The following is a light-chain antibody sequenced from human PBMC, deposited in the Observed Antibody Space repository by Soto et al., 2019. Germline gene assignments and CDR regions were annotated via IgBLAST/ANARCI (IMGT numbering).Light chain of an antibody. J-gene: IGLJ1*01. CDR3: AAWDDSLSGYV. V-gene: IGLV1-47*01. CDR2: RNN. Sequence: QSVLTQPPSASGTPGQRVTNSFFGNSPKIGSNYVYWYQQLPGTAPKLLIYRNNQRPSGVPDRFSGSKSGTSASLAISGLRSEDEADYYCAAWDDSLSGYVFGTGTKVTVL. CDR1: SPKIGSNY.